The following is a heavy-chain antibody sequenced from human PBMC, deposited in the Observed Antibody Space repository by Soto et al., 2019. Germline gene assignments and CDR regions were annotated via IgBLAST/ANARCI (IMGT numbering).Heavy chain of an antibody. Sequence: GASVKVSCKASGYTFISYGISWVRQAPGQGLEWMGWISAYNGNTNYAQKLQGRVTMTTDTSTSTAYMELRSLRSDNTALYYSARSYIVVVPAAGGGHDSFDISCQGTMVAVSS. J-gene: IGHJ3*02. CDR2: ISAYNGNT. V-gene: IGHV1-18*04. D-gene: IGHD2-2*01. CDR3: ARSYIVVVPAAGGGHDSFDI. CDR1: GYTFISYG.